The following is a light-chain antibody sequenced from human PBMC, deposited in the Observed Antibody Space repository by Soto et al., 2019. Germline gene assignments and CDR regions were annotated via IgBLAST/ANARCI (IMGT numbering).Light chain of an antibody. CDR1: QSVSSN. CDR2: HAS. J-gene: IGKJ4*01. CDR3: QQYNKWPLT. Sequence: EIVMTQSPATLSVSPGERATLSCRASQSVSSNLDWYQQKPGQAPRLLIYHASTRATGIPARFSGSGSGTEVTLTISSLQSEDFAFYYCQQYNKWPLTFGGGTKVEIK. V-gene: IGKV3-15*01.